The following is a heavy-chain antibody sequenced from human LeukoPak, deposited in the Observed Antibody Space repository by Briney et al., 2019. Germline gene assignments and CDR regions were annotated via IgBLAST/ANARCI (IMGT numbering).Heavy chain of an antibody. J-gene: IGHJ4*02. Sequence: SETLSLTCTVSGGSLSSYYWSWLRQPAGKGLEWIGRIYTSGRTNYNPSLKRRTTMSVDTFKNQCSLKLSSVTTADTAVYYCAREASGTSDYWGQRTLVTVSS. CDR3: AREASGTSDY. V-gene: IGHV4-4*07. CDR1: GGSLSSYY. CDR2: IYTSGRT. D-gene: IGHD6-13*01.